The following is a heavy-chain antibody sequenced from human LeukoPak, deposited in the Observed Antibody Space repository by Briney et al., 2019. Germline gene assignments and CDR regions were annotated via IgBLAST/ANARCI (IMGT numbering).Heavy chain of an antibody. V-gene: IGHV3-21*01. D-gene: IGHD5-18*01. CDR2: ISSSSSYI. Sequence: PGGSLRLSCAASGFTFSSYSMNWVRQAPEEGLEWVSSISSSSSYIYYADSVKGRFTISRDNAKNSLFLQMNSLRAEDTALYYCARDRSYGFDYWGQGTLVTVSS. CDR3: ARDRSYGFDY. CDR1: GFTFSSYS. J-gene: IGHJ4*02.